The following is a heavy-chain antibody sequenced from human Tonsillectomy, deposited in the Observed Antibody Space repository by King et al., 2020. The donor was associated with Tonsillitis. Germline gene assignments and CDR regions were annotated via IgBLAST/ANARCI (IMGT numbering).Heavy chain of an antibody. CDR1: GGSISSRDYY. CDR2: SYYSGST. J-gene: IGHJ5*02. CDR3: ARHLVGPEGGFDP. V-gene: IGHV4-39*01. Sequence: QLQESGPGLVKPSETLSLTCTVSGGSISSRDYYYGWIRQPPGKGLEWIGSSYYSGSTYSNQSLKSRVTISVDTSKNQHSLKLSSVTAADPAVYYCARHLVGPEGGFDPWGQGTLVTVSS.